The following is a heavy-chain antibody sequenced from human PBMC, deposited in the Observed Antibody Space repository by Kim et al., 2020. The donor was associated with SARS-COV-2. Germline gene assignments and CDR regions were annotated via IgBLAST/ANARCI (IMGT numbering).Heavy chain of an antibody. CDR3: AKEPASASYDYVWGSYRRDYYFDY. Sequence: GGSLRLSCAASGFTFSSYAMSWVRQAPGKGLEWVSAISGSGGSTYYADSVKGRFTISRDNSKNTLYLQMNSLRAEDTAVYYCAKEPASASYDYVWGSYRRDYYFDYWGQGTLVTVSS. V-gene: IGHV3-23*01. D-gene: IGHD3-16*02. CDR2: ISGSGGST. J-gene: IGHJ4*02. CDR1: GFTFSSYA.